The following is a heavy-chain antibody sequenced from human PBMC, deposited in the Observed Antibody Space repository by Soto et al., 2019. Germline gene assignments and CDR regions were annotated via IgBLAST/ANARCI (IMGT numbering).Heavy chain of an antibody. CDR3: AHSQHLCIGGSCYYSYGMDV. Sequence: QITLKESGPTVVKPTQTLTLTCSFSGFSLSTTGMGVGWIRQPPGMALEWLALIYWDDDKRYSPSLKNRITITKDISKHQVVLTMTNMDPADTATYFCAHSQHLCIGGSCYYSYGMDVWGQGPAVTFSS. CDR1: GFSLSTTGMG. CDR2: IYWDDDK. D-gene: IGHD2-15*01. J-gene: IGHJ6*02. V-gene: IGHV2-5*02.